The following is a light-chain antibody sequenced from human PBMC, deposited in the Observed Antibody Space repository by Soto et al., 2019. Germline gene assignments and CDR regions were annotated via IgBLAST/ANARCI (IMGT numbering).Light chain of an antibody. V-gene: IGLV2-14*01. CDR2: EVS. Sequence: QSALTQPASVSGSPGQSITISCTGTSSDVGGYNYVSWYQQHPVKAPKPMIYEVSNRPSGVSNRFSGSKAGNTASLTISGLQAEDEADYYCSSYTSSSTLVFGGGTKVTVL. CDR3: SSYTSSSTLV. CDR1: SSDVGGYNY. J-gene: IGLJ2*01.